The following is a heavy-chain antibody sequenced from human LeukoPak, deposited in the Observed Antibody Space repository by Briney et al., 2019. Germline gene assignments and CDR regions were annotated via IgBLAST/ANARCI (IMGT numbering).Heavy chain of an antibody. D-gene: IGHD4-17*01. CDR3: AARPNGDYDHYFDY. V-gene: IGHV1-69*05. CDR2: IIPIFGTA. Sequence: ASVKVSCKASGGTFSSYAISWVRQAPGQGLEWMGGIIPIFGTANYAQKFQGRVTITTDESTSTAYMELSSLRSEDTAVYYCAARPNGDYDHYFDYWGQGTLVTVSS. CDR1: GGTFSSYA. J-gene: IGHJ4*02.